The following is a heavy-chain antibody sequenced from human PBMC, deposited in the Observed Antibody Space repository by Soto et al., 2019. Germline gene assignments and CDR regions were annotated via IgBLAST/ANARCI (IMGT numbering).Heavy chain of an antibody. Sequence: SETLSLTCAVSGYSISSGYYWGWIRQPPGKGLEWIGSIYHSGSTYYNPSLKSRVTISVDTSKNQFSLKLRSVTAADTAVYYCARGRTMVNAFDIWGQGTMVT. CDR2: IYHSGST. CDR1: GYSISSGYY. J-gene: IGHJ3*02. CDR3: ARGRTMVNAFDI. V-gene: IGHV4-38-2*01. D-gene: IGHD3-10*01.